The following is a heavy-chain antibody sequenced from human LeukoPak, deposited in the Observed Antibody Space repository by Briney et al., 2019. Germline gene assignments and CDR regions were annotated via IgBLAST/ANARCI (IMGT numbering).Heavy chain of an antibody. CDR1: GGSISSSSYY. CDR2: IYYSGST. V-gene: IGHV4-39*01. Sequence: SETLSLTCTVSGGSISSSSYYWGWIRQPPGKGLEWIGSIYYSGSTYYNPSLKSRVTISVDTSKNHFSLKLSSVTAADTAVYYCARHGPYSSSWYGTYYFDFWGQGTLVTVSS. CDR3: ARHGPYSSSWYGTYYFDF. J-gene: IGHJ4*02. D-gene: IGHD6-13*01.